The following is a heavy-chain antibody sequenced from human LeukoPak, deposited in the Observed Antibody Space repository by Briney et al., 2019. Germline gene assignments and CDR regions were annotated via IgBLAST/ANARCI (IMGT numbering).Heavy chain of an antibody. CDR1: GFTFSSYW. D-gene: IGHD6-13*01. J-gene: IGHJ5*02. CDR2: INSDGSST. V-gene: IGHV3-74*01. Sequence: GGSLRLSCAASGFTFSSYWMPWVRQAPGKGLVWVSRINSDGSSTSYAHSVKGRFTISRDNAKNTMYLQMNSLRAEDTAVYYCARGHSSSWYEGDWFDPWGQGTLVTVSS. CDR3: ARGHSSSWYEGDWFDP.